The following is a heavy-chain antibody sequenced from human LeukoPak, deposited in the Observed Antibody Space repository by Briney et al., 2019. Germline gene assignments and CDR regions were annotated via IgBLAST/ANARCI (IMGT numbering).Heavy chain of an antibody. CDR1: GFSFSTYG. V-gene: IGHV3-30*02. CDR3: ARWTGGHIDY. Sequence: PGGSLRLSCAASGFSFSTYGMHWVRQAPGKGLGWVAFIRNDGNNIRYADSVKGRFTISRDNSKDTLYLQMNNLKSEDTAVYFCARWTGGHIDYWGQGTLVTVSS. CDR2: IRNDGNNI. J-gene: IGHJ4*02. D-gene: IGHD3/OR15-3a*01.